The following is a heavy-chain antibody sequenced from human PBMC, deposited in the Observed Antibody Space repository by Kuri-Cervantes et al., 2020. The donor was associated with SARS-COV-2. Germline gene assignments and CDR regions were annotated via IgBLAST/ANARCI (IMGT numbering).Heavy chain of an antibody. V-gene: IGHV3-21*01. Sequence: GESLKISCAASGFTFSSYSMNWVRQAPGKGLEWVSSISSSSSYIYYADSVKGRFTISRDNSKNTLYLQMNSLRAEDTAVCYCAKDPSPYSVLLWFGEFGFDYWGQGTLVTVSS. D-gene: IGHD3-10*01. J-gene: IGHJ4*02. CDR1: GFTFSSYS. CDR3: AKDPSPYSVLLWFGEFGFDY. CDR2: ISSSSSYI.